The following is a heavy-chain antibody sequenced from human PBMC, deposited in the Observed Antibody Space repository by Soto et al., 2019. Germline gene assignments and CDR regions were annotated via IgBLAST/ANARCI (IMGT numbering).Heavy chain of an antibody. CDR1: GFTFSSYA. J-gene: IGHJ4*02. D-gene: IGHD5-18*01. Sequence: GGSLRLSCAASGFTFSSYAMSWVLQAPWKGLEWVSAISGSGGSTYYADSVKGRFTISRDNSKNTLYLQMNSLRAEDTAVYYCAKDPPRRVQLWSTRVFDYWGQGTLVTVSS. V-gene: IGHV3-23*01. CDR3: AKDPPRRVQLWSTRVFDY. CDR2: ISGSGGST.